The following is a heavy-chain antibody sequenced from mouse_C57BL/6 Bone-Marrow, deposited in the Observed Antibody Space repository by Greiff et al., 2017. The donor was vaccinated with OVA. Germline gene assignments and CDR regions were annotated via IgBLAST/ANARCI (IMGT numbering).Heavy chain of an antibody. CDR3: TRLLDAMDY. V-gene: IGHV5-9-1*02. D-gene: IGHD2-1*01. CDR1: GFTFSSYA. Sequence: EVKLMESGEGLVKPGGSLKLSCAASGFTFSSYAMSWVRQTPEKRLEWVAYISSGGDYIYYADTVKGRFTISRNNARNTLYLQMSSLKSEDTAMYYCTRLLDAMDYWGQGTSVTVSS. CDR2: ISSGGDYI. J-gene: IGHJ4*01.